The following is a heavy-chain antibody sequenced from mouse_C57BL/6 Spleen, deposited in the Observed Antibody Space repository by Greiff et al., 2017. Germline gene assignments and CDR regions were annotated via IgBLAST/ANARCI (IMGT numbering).Heavy chain of an antibody. CDR1: GYTFTSYW. CDR3: VCRHGSGRMDY. CDR2: IDPSDSYT. J-gene: IGHJ4*01. Sequence: QVQLQQPGAELVMPGASVKLSCKASGYTFTSYWMHWVKQRPGQGLEWIGEIDPSDSYTNYNKKFKGKSTLTVDKSSSTAYMQLSSLTSEDSAVYYCVCRHGSGRMDYRGQGTSVTVAS. V-gene: IGHV1-69*01. D-gene: IGHD3-2*02.